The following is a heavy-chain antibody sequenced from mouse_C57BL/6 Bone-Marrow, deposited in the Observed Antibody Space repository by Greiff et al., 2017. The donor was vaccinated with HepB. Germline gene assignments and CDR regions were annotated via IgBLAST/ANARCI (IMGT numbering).Heavy chain of an antibody. Sequence: QVQLQQSGAELARPGASVKLSCKASGYTFTSYGISWVKQRTGQGLEWIGEIYPRSGNTYYNEKFKGKATLPADKSSSTAYMELRSLTSADSAVYFCATNWDVWYFDVWGTGTTLTVSS. CDR3: ATNWDVWYFDV. J-gene: IGHJ1*03. V-gene: IGHV1-81*01. CDR2: IYPRSGNT. CDR1: GYTFTSYG. D-gene: IGHD4-1*01.